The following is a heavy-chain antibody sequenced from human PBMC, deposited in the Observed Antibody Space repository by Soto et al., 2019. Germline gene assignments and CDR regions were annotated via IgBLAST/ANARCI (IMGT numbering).Heavy chain of an antibody. D-gene: IGHD3-10*01. CDR3: ANLYGSGSDYSYYDGMDV. CDR2: ISGSGGST. V-gene: IGHV3-23*01. CDR1: GFTFSSYA. J-gene: IGHJ6*02. Sequence: GGSLRLSCAASGFTFSSYAMSWVRQAPGKGLEWVSAISGSGGSTYYADSVKGRFTISRDNSKNTLYLQMNSLRAEDTAVYYCANLYGSGSDYSYYDGMDVWGQGTTVTVSS.